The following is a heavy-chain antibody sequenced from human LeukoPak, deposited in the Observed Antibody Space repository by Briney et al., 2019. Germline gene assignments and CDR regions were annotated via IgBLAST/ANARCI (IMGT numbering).Heavy chain of an antibody. CDR3: ATQLWSDIDY. J-gene: IGHJ4*02. V-gene: IGHV3-30*03. CDR2: ISYDGSNK. Sequence: PPGRSLRLSCAASGFTFSNYGMHWVRQAPGKGLEWVAVISYDGSNKYYAESVKGRFTISRDYSKNTLYLQMNSLRAEDTAVYYCATQLWSDIDYWGQGTLVTVSS. CDR1: GFTFSNYG. D-gene: IGHD5-18*01.